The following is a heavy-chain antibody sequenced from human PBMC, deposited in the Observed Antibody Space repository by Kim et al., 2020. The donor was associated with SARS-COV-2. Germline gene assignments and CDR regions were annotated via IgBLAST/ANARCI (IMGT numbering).Heavy chain of an antibody. CDR3: ARSIAAAAPNWFDP. CDR1: GYTFTSYG. J-gene: IGHJ5*02. CDR2: SSAYNGNT. D-gene: IGHD6-13*01. V-gene: IGHV1-18*01. Sequence: ASVKVSCKASGYTFTSYGISWVRQAPGQGLEWMGWSSAYNGNTNYAQKLQGRVTMTTDTSTSTAYMELRSLRSDDTAVYYCARSIAAAAPNWFDPWGQGTLVTVSS.